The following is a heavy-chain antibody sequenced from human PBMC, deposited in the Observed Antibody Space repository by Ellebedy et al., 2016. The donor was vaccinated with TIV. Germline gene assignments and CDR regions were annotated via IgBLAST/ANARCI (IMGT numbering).Heavy chain of an antibody. V-gene: IGHV1-18*04. CDR3: ARDDGDYGGSPGMDV. D-gene: IGHD4-23*01. CDR2: ISPYNGNT. Sequence: AASVKVSCKAFDYTFTSFRLSWVRQAPGQGLEWMGWISPYNGNTKYAQKFQGRVTMTTDTSTSTVYLDLGSLRSDDAAVYYCARDDGDYGGSPGMDVWGQGATVAVSS. CDR1: DYTFTSFR. J-gene: IGHJ6*02.